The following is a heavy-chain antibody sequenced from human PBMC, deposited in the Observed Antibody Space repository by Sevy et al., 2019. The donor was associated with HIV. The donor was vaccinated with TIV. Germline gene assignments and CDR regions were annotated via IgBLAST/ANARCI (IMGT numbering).Heavy chain of an antibody. V-gene: IGHV4-59*01. CDR2: IYYSGST. CDR1: GGSISSYY. D-gene: IGHD3-16*01. J-gene: IGHJ4*02. Sequence: SETLSLTCTVSGGSISSYYWSWIRQPPGKGLEWIGYIYYSGSTNYNPSLKSRVTISVDTSKNQFSLKLSSVTAADTAVYYCARSLGQRTRPSPWGYWGQGTLVTVSS. CDR3: ARSLGQRTRPSPWGY.